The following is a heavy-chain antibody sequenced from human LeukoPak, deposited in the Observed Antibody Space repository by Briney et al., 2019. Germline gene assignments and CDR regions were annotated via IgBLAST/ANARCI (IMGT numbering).Heavy chain of an antibody. CDR3: AGGRYYYGSGSYRAWRPFDY. Sequence: TTSETLSLTCTVSGGSISSYYWSWVRQPPGKGLEWIGYIYYSGSTNYNPSLKSRVTISVDTSKNQFSLKLSSVTAADTAVYYCAGGRYYYGSGSYRAWRPFDYWGQGTLVTVSS. V-gene: IGHV4-59*01. CDR2: IYYSGST. D-gene: IGHD3-10*01. CDR1: GGSISSYY. J-gene: IGHJ4*02.